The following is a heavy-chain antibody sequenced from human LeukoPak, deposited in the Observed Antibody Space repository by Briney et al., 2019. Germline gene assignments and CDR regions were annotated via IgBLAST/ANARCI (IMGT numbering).Heavy chain of an antibody. CDR1: GFSFDDYA. Sequence: GGSLRLSCVASGFSFDDYAIHWVRQAPGKGLEWVSGISWNSGSIGYADSVKGRFTISRDNAKNSLYLQMNSLRAEDTAVYYCARDPSGARYFDWLSPTYYYGMDVWGQGTTVTVS. J-gene: IGHJ6*02. CDR3: ARDPSGARYFDWLSPTYYYGMDV. CDR2: ISWNSGSI. V-gene: IGHV3-9*01. D-gene: IGHD3-9*01.